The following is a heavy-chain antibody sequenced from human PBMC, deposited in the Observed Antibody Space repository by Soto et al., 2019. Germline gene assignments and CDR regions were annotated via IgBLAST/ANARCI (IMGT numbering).Heavy chain of an antibody. J-gene: IGHJ4*02. D-gene: IGHD3-22*01. CDR2: INHSVGI. CDR1: GGSFIVYY. Sequence: LAETLSLTYSVYGGSFIVYYWSWIRQPPGKGLEWIGEINHSVGINYNPSLKSRVTISVDTSKNQFSLKLRSVTAADTAIYYCARGNGMILAVQGDAPDKYYLDSWSQGTLVTVSS. CDR3: ARGNGMILAVQGDAPDKYYLDS. V-gene: IGHV4-34*01.